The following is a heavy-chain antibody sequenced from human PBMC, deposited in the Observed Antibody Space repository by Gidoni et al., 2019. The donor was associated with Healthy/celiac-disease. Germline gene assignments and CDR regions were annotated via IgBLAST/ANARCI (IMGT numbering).Heavy chain of an antibody. CDR1: GGAISSSD. J-gene: IGHJ5*02. CDR3: ARLRPDYDFWSGPPFTFDP. D-gene: IGHD3-3*01. Sequence: QVQLQESGPGLVKPSGTLSLTCTVSGGAISSSDWSWIRQPPGKGLEWIGYIYYSGSNNYNPSLKSRVTISVDTSKNQFSLKLRSVTAADTAVYYCARLRPDYDFWSGPPFTFDPWGQGTLVTVSS. CDR2: IYYSGSN. V-gene: IGHV4-59*08.